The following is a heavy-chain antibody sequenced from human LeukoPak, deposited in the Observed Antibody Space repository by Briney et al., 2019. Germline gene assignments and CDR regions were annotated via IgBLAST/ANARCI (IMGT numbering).Heavy chain of an antibody. CDR1: GLTVSSSY. J-gene: IGHJ3*02. CDR3: ARDRETYYDILTGYYTLGDAFDI. D-gene: IGHD3-9*01. CDR2: IYNDGST. Sequence: PGGSLRLSCAASGLTVSSSYMSWVRQAPGKGLEWVSIIYNDGSTYYADSMKGRFTISRDNAKNTLYLQMNSLRAEDTAVYYCARDRETYYDILTGYYTLGDAFDIWGQGTMVTVSS. V-gene: IGHV3-53*01.